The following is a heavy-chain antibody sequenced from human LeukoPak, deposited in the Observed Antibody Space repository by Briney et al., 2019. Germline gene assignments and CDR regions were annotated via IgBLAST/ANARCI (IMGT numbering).Heavy chain of an antibody. D-gene: IGHD3-10*01. CDR3: ARDIGYYYGSGGNWFDP. CDR1: GGSISSYY. V-gene: IGHV4-59*01. J-gene: IGHJ5*02. Sequence: SETLSLTCTVSGGSISSYYWSWIRQPPGKGLEWIGYIYYSGSTNYNPSLKSRVTISVHTSKNQFSLKLSSVTAADTAVYYCARDIGYYYGSGGNWFDPWGQGTLVTVSS. CDR2: IYYSGST.